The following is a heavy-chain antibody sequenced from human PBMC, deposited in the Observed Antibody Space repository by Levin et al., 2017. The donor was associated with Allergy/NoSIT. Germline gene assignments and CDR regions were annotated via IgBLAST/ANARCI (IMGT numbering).Heavy chain of an antibody. V-gene: IGHV3-9*01. J-gene: IGHJ4*02. D-gene: IGHD3-22*01. CDR3: ARRGDTSLDY. CDR2: ISWDSGSI. Sequence: GGSLRLSCAASGITFDDYAMHWVRQAPGKGLEWVSGISWDSGSIGYADSVKGRFTISRDNAKNSLYLQMNSLKTEDTALYYCARRGDTSLDYWGQGTLVTVSS. CDR1: GITFDDYA.